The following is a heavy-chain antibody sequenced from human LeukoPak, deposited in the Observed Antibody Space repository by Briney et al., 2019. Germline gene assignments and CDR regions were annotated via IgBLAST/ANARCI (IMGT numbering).Heavy chain of an antibody. V-gene: IGHV1-24*01. CDR3: ATCRDLRWCDAFDI. J-gene: IGHJ3*02. CDR1: GYTLTELS. D-gene: IGHD4-23*01. CDR2: FDPEDGET. Sequence: ASVKVSCKVSGYTLTELSMHWVRQAPGKGLEWMGGFDPEDGETIYAQKFQGRVTMTEDTSTDTAYMELSSLRSEDTAVYYCATCRDLRWCDAFDIWGQGTMATVSS.